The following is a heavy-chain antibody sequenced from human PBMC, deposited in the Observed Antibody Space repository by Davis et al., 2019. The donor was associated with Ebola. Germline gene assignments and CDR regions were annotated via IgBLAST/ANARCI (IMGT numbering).Heavy chain of an antibody. Sequence: SQTLSLTCAVYGGSFSGYYWTWIRQPPGKGLEWIGEIDHSGRTTWNASLKSRVTISVDPSKNQFSLTLTSVTAADTAVYYCARQWRVSGTYNWFDRWGHGTLVTVSS. D-gene: IGHD6-19*01. J-gene: IGHJ5*02. CDR1: GGSFSGYY. CDR3: ARQWRVSGTYNWFDR. V-gene: IGHV4-34*01. CDR2: IDHSGRT.